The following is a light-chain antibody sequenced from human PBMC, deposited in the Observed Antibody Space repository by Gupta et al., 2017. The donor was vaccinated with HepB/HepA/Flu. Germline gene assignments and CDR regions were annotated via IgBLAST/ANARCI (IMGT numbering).Light chain of an antibody. CDR3: QHYGSSPPYT. Sequence: EIVLTQSPGTLSLSPGERATLSCRASQSVSSSSLAWYQHKPGQAPRLLIYATSSRATDIPDRFSGSGSGTDFTLTISRWEPEDFAMYYCQHYGSSPPYTFGQGTKLEIK. J-gene: IGKJ2*01. V-gene: IGKV3-20*01. CDR1: QSVSSSS. CDR2: ATS.